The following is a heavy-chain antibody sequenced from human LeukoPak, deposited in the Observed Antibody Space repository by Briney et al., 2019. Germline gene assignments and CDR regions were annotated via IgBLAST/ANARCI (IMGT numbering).Heavy chain of an antibody. CDR1: GGSFSGYY. CDR2: INHSGST. D-gene: IGHD5-18*01. V-gene: IGHV4-34*01. Sequence: PSETLSLTCAVYGGSFSGYYWSWIRQPPGKGLEWIGEINHSGSTNYNPSLKSRVTISVDTSKNQFSLKLNSVTAAGTAVYYCARDSGDSYGPFDYWGQGTLVTVSS. J-gene: IGHJ4*02. CDR3: ARDSGDSYGPFDY.